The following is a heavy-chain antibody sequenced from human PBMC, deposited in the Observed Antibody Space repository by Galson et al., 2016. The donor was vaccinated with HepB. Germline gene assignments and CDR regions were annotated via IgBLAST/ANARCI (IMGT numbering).Heavy chain of an antibody. CDR1: GFSFSDYN. CDR3: ARDSYCDGDCCVGAFDI. V-gene: IGHV3-11*04. CDR2: ISSGGGNI. Sequence: SLRLSCAASGFSFSDYNMNWIRQAPGKGPEWVSYISSGGGNIYYADSVKGRFTISRDNAKNSLSLQMNSLRDEDTALYYCARDSYCDGDCCVGAFDIWGQGTTVTVSS. J-gene: IGHJ3*02. D-gene: IGHD2-21*02.